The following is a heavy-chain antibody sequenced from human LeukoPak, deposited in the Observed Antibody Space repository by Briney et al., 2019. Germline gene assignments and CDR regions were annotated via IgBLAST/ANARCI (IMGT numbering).Heavy chain of an antibody. CDR2: ISAYNGNT. J-gene: IGHJ4*02. CDR1: GHTFTSYG. CDR3: AREAASGWYFIY. V-gene: IGHV1-18*01. D-gene: IGHD6-19*01. Sequence: ASVKVSCKASGHTFTSYGISWVRQAPGQGLEWMGWISAYNGNTNYAQKLQGRVTMTTDTSTSTAYMELRSLRSDDTAVYYCAREAASGWYFIYWGQGTLVTVSS.